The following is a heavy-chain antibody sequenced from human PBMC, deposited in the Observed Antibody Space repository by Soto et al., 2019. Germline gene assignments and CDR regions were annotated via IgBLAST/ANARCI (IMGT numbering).Heavy chain of an antibody. CDR3: ARAKSARAAFDI. Sequence: QPGGSLRLSCAASGFTFSSYWMHWVRQAPGKGLVWVSRINSDGSSTSYADSVKGRFTISRDNAKNTLYLQMNSLRAEDTAVYYCARAKSARAAFDIWGQGTKVTVS. J-gene: IGHJ3*02. CDR2: INSDGSST. V-gene: IGHV3-74*01. D-gene: IGHD3-3*01. CDR1: GFTFSSYW.